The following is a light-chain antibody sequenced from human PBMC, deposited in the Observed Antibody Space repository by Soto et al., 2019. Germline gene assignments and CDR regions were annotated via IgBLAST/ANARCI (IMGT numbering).Light chain of an antibody. V-gene: IGKV1-39*01. CDR1: QSIRRS. J-gene: IGKJ5*01. Sequence: DLQMTQSPSSLSASVADRVTITLRASQSIRRSLNWYQQKPGKAPKLLIYAASSLQSGVPSRFSGSGSGTDFTLTISSLQPEDFATYYCQQSYSTPITFGQGTQLEIK. CDR3: QQSYSTPIT. CDR2: AAS.